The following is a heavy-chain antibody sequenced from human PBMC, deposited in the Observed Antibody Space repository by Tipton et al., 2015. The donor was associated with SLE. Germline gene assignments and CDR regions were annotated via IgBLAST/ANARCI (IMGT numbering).Heavy chain of an antibody. CDR3: ARQVGAADY. D-gene: IGHD1-26*01. J-gene: IGHJ4*02. V-gene: IGHV3-74*01. Sequence: SLRLSCAAPGFTFSSYSMNWVRQAPGKGLVWVSRINSDGSSTSYADSVKGRFTISRDNAKNTLYLQMNSLRAEDTAVYYCARQVGAADYWGQGTLVTVSS. CDR1: GFTFSSYS. CDR2: INSDGSST.